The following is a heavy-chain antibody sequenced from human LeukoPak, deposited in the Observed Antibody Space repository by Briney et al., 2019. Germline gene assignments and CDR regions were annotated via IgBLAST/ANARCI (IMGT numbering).Heavy chain of an antibody. CDR3: AKSGWFGELTDDY. Sequence: GGSLRLSCAASGFIFSSYGMHWVRQAPDKGLEWVAFIRYDGSRKYYADSVKGRFTISRDNSKNTLYLQMNSLRAEDTAVYYCAKSGWFGELTDDYWGQGTLVTVSS. D-gene: IGHD3-10*01. J-gene: IGHJ4*02. CDR1: GFIFSSYG. V-gene: IGHV3-30*02. CDR2: IRYDGSRK.